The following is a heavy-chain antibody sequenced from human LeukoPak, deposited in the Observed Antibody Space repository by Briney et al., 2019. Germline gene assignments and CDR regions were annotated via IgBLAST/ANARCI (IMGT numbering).Heavy chain of an antibody. V-gene: IGHV3-30*02. Sequence: PGGALRLSCAASGFTFSRYGMHWVRQAPGKGLEGVAFIRDDGSNKYYADSVKGRFTISRDNSKNTLYLHINSVSAQATAVYSCAKGFDRYCSSTSCPPAWGQGTLVTVSS. CDR2: IRDDGSNK. CDR1: GFTFSRYG. CDR3: AKGFDRYCSSTSCPPA. D-gene: IGHD2-2*01. J-gene: IGHJ5*02.